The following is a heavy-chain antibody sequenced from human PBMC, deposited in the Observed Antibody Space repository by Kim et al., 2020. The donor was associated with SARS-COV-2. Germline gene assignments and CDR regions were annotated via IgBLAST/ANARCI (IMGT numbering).Heavy chain of an antibody. CDR2: IYYSGST. V-gene: IGHV4-59*01. CDR1: GGSISSYY. Sequence: SETLSLTCTVSGGSISSYYWSWIRQPPGKGLEWIGYIYYSGSTNYNPSLKSRVTISVDTSKNQFSLKLSSVTAADTAVYYCARIVSDYGDLHWFDPWGQGTLVTVSS. CDR3: ARIVSDYGDLHWFDP. J-gene: IGHJ5*02. D-gene: IGHD4-17*01.